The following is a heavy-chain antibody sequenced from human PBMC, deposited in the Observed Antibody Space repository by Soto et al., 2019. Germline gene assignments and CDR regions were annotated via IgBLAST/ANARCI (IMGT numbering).Heavy chain of an antibody. CDR1: GFTFTSSA. D-gene: IGHD1-26*01. V-gene: IGHV1-58*01. CDR3: ARAGGGQWELLGGFDY. J-gene: IGHJ4*02. CDR2: IVVGSGNT. Sequence: QMQLVQSGPEVKKPGTSVKVSCKASGFTFTSSAVQWVRQARGQRLEWIGWIVVGSGNTNYAQKFQERVTITRDMSTSTAYMELSSLRSEDTAVYYCARAGGGQWELLGGFDYWGQGTLVTVSS.